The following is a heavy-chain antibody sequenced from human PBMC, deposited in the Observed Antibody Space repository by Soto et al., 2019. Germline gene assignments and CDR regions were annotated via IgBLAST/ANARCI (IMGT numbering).Heavy chain of an antibody. CDR2: ISISSSYT. CDR1: GFTFSDYY. D-gene: IGHD3-10*01. Sequence: LRLSCAASGFTFSDYYMNWIRQAPGKGLEWVSYISISSSYTNYADSVKGRFTISRDNAKKSLYLQMNSLRGEDTAVYYCARGLGGSGSYYIDYSGMDVWGQGTTVTVSS. CDR3: ARGLGGSGSYYIDYSGMDV. J-gene: IGHJ6*02. V-gene: IGHV3-11*05.